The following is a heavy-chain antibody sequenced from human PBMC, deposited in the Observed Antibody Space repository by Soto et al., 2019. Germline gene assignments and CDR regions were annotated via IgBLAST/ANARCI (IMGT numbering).Heavy chain of an antibody. Sequence: GGSLRLSCAASGFTFSSYSMNWVRQAPGKGLEWVSSISSSSSYIYYADSVEGRFTISRDNAKNSLYLQMNSLRAEDTAVYYCARAVLRYFDWPPGWGQGTLVTVSS. CDR3: ARAVLRYFDWPPG. D-gene: IGHD3-9*01. CDR1: GFTFSSYS. J-gene: IGHJ4*02. V-gene: IGHV3-21*01. CDR2: ISSSSSYI.